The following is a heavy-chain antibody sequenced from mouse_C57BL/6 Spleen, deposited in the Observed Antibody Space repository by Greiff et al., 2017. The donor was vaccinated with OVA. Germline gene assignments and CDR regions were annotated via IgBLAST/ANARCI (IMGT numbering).Heavy chain of an antibody. CDR2: ISYDGSN. J-gene: IGHJ2*01. D-gene: IGHD2-1*01. V-gene: IGHV3-6*01. Sequence: EVQLQESGPGLVKPSQSLSLTCSVTGYSITSGYYWNWIRQFPGNKLEWMGYISYDGSNNYNPSLKNRISITRDTSKNQFFLKLNSVTTEDTATYYCASFYYGNYGDYWGQGTTLTVSS. CDR1: GYSITSGYY. CDR3: ASFYYGNYGDY.